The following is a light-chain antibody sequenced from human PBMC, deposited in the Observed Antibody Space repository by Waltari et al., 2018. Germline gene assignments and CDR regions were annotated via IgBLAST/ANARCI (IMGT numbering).Light chain of an antibody. V-gene: IGKV1-39*01. CDR3: QQGYSIPVT. J-gene: IGKJ2*01. Sequence: DVQMTQSPSFLSAAVGDRVTITCRTSQSISIYLNWYQQRPGKAPKFLIYAASRLQSGVPSRFSGSGSGTDFTLTISSLQPEDFATYYCQQGYSIPVTFGQGTKLEI. CDR2: AAS. CDR1: QSISIY.